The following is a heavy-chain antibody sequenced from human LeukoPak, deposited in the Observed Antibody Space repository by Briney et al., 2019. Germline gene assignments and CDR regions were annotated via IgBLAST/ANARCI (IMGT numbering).Heavy chain of an antibody. CDR1: GFAFNVYG. CDR2: IGGPTST. J-gene: IGHJ3*02. CDR3: AKDAFSGNGIYDPPDI. D-gene: IGHD1-1*01. V-gene: IGHV3-23*01. Sequence: GGSLRLSCAASGFAFNVYGMTWVRQAPGKGLEWVSTIGGPTSTCYADSVEGGFIISRDDSKNTLFLQMNSLRADDTALYYCAKDAFSGNGIYDPPDIWGQGTMVTVSS.